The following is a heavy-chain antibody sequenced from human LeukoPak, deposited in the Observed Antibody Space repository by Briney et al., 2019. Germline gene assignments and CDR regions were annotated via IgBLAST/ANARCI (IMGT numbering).Heavy chain of an antibody. J-gene: IGHJ4*02. CDR2: ISGSGYST. V-gene: IGHV3-23*01. Sequence: GGSLRLSCAASGFTFSSYAMSWVRQAPGKGLEWVSGISGSGYSTHYADSVKGRFTISRDNSKNTLSLQMNSPRAEDTAVYYCAKAVRGYTSDYWGQGTLVTVSS. CDR3: AKAVRGYTSDY. CDR1: GFTFSSYA. D-gene: IGHD3-10*01.